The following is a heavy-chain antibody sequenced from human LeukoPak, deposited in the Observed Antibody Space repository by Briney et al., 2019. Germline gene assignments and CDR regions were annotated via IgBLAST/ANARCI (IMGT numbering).Heavy chain of an antibody. Sequence: PGRSLRLSCAASGFTLDDYAMHWVRQAPGKGLEWVSGISWNSGSIGYADSVKGRFTISRDNAKNFLYLQMNSLRAEDTALYYCAKGYSGSYPVDYWGQGTLVTVSS. D-gene: IGHD1-26*01. V-gene: IGHV3-9*01. CDR3: AKGYSGSYPVDY. CDR2: ISWNSGSI. CDR1: GFTLDDYA. J-gene: IGHJ4*02.